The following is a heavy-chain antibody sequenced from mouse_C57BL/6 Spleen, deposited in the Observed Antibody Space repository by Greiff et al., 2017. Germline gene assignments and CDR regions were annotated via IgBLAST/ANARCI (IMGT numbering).Heavy chain of an antibody. CDR2: INPGSGGT. V-gene: IGHV1-54*01. J-gene: IGHJ4*01. Sequence: QVHVKQSGAELVRPGTSVKVSCKASGYAFTNYLIEWVKQRPGQGLEWIGVINPGSGGTNYNEKFKGKATLTADKSSSTAYMQLSSLTSEDSAVYFCARSSYYGPYAMDYWGQGTSLPVSS. D-gene: IGHD1-1*01. CDR1: GYAFTNYL. CDR3: ARSSYYGPYAMDY.